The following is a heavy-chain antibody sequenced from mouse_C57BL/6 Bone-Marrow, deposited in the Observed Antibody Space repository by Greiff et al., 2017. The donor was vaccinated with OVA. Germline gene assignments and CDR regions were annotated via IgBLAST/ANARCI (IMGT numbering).Heavy chain of an antibody. CDR3: ASLLWLRREGNAMDY. CDR2: ISSGSSTI. V-gene: IGHV5-17*01. J-gene: IGHJ4*01. D-gene: IGHD2-9*01. Sequence: EVQLVESGGSLVKPGGSLKLSCAASGFTFSDYGMHWVRQAPEKGLEWVAYISSGSSTIYYADTVKGRFTISRDNAKNTLFLQMTSLSSEDTAMYYCASLLWLRREGNAMDYWGQGTSVTVSS. CDR1: GFTFSDYG.